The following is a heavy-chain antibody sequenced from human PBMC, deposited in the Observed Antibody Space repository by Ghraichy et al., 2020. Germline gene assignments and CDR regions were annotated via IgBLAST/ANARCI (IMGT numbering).Heavy chain of an antibody. CDR3: ARDTLRGGGVDY. CDR2: INHSGST. V-gene: IGHV4-34*01. CDR1: GGSFSGYY. Sequence: SQTLSLTCAVYGGSFSGYYWSWIRQPPGKGLEWIGEINHSGSTNYNPSLKSRVTISVDTSKNQFSLKLSSVTAADTAVYYCARDTLRGGGVDYWGQGTLVTVSS. D-gene: IGHD3-10*01. J-gene: IGHJ4*02.